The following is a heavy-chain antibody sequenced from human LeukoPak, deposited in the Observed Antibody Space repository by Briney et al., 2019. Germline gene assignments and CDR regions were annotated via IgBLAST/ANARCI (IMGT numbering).Heavy chain of an antibody. CDR2: ITSTSDTI. CDR3: VRDREGYSSGGSCYTFYFDY. Sequence: GGSLRLSCTTSGFNFRAYWMGWVRQAPGKGLEWLSYITSTSDTIYYADSVKGRFTISRDNAKNSLYLQMNSLRAEDTAVYYCVRDREGYSSGGSCYTFYFDYWGQGALVTVSS. CDR1: GFNFRAYW. D-gene: IGHD2-15*01. V-gene: IGHV3-48*01. J-gene: IGHJ4*02.